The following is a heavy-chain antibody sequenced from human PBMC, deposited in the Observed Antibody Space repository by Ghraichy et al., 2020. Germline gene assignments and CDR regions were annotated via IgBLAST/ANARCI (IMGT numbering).Heavy chain of an antibody. CDR3: ARDRPLDI. Sequence: LSLTCAASGFTFSAYWMNWVRQAPGKGLEWVANIKQDGSGKYYVDSVKGRFSISRDNAKNSLYLHMNSLRVEDTAVYYCARDRPLDIWGQGTLVTVSS. CDR1: GFTFSAYW. J-gene: IGHJ3*02. CDR2: IKQDGSGK. V-gene: IGHV3-7*01.